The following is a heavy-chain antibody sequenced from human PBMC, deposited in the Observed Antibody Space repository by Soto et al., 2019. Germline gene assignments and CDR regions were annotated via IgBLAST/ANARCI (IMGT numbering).Heavy chain of an antibody. CDR2: SSNRDRST. V-gene: IGHV3-11*01. D-gene: IGHD3-3*01. CDR1: GFIFSDYY. CDR3: ARAWKIEKFGVISMSKGLDV. J-gene: IGHJ6*02. Sequence: GGSLRLSCAAPGFIFSDYYMTWIRQAPGKGLEWLSCSSNRDRSTYYADSVKDRFVVSKDNAKNLVYLQMNSLRAEDTAVYFCARAWKIEKFGVISMSKGLDVWGQGTTVTV.